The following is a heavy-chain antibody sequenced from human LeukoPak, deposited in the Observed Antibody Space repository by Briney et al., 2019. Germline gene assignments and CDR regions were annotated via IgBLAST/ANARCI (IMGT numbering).Heavy chain of an antibody. CDR2: IYDSGST. J-gene: IGHJ4*02. D-gene: IGHD2/OR15-2a*01. V-gene: IGHV4-39*01. Sequence: SETLSLTCTVSGGSIRSSYYYWGWIRQPPGKGLEWIGSIYDSGSTYYNPSLKSRVTISVDTSKNQFSLKLSSVTAADTAVYYCARHRTSDAVLPTTFDYWGQGTLVTVSS. CDR3: ARHRTSDAVLPTTFDY. CDR1: GGSIRSSYYY.